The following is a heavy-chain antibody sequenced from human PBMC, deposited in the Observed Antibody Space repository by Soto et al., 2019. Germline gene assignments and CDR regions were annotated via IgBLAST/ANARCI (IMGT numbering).Heavy chain of an antibody. CDR3: AHLVVAGLTYYFDY. J-gene: IGHJ4*02. D-gene: IGHD2-15*01. CDR2: IYWDDDK. CDR1: GFSLSTSAVG. Sequence: QITLKESGPTLVKPTQTLTLTCTFSGFSLSTSAVGVGWIRQPPGKALEWLAFIYWDDDKRYSPSLKSSLTITKDTSKNQVVLAMTYMYSVDTATYYCAHLVVAGLTYYFDYWGQGTLVTVSS. V-gene: IGHV2-5*02.